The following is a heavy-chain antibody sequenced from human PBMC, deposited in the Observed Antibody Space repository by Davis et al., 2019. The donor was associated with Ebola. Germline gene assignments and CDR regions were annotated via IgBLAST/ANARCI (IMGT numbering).Heavy chain of an antibody. V-gene: IGHV1-2*02. J-gene: IGHJ6*03. Sequence: ASVKVSCKASGYTFTGYYMHWVRQAPGQGLEWMGWINPNSGGTNYAQKFQGRVTMSRDTSISTAYMELSRLRSDDTAVYYCARDLVMTTVTTVTPGYYYMDVWGKGTTVTVSS. D-gene: IGHD4-17*01. CDR3: ARDLVMTTVTTVTPGYYYMDV. CDR1: GYTFTGYY. CDR2: INPNSGGT.